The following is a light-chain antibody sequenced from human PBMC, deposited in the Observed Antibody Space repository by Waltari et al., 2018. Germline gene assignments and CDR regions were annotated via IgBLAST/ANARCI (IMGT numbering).Light chain of an antibody. Sequence: LTQPPSVSGAPGQRVTISCTGSSSAFGSFGVTWYQHRPGSVPRLLIYDTTHRPSAVPDRFTASKSATSASLDIAGLQPDDEADYYCQSYDNALRGSVLIGGGTRLTVL. CDR1: SSAFGSFG. CDR2: DTT. J-gene: IGLJ2*01. V-gene: IGLV1-40*01. CDR3: QSYDNALRGSVL.